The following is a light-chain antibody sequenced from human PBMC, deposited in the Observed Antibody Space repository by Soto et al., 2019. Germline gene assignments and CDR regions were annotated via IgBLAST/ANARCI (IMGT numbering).Light chain of an antibody. Sequence: QSVLTQPASVSGSPGQSITISCTGTSGDVGGYNYVSWYQQHPDKAPKLMIYEVNNRPSGISNRFSGSKSGNTASLTISGLQAEDEADYYCSSYTSSNTLLYVFGTGTKVT. CDR2: EVN. CDR1: SGDVGGYNY. CDR3: SSYTSSNTLLYV. J-gene: IGLJ1*01. V-gene: IGLV2-14*01.